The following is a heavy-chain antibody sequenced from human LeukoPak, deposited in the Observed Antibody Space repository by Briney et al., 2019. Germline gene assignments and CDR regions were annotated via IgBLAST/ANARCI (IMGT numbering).Heavy chain of an antibody. D-gene: IGHD1-26*01. CDR2: INPNSGGT. CDR1: GYTFTGYY. J-gene: IGHJ4*02. V-gene: IGHV1-2*04. Sequence: ASVKVSCKASGYTFTGYYMHWVRQAPGQGLEWMGWINPNSGGTNYAQEFQGWVTMTRDTSISTAYMELRRLRSDDTAVYYCAREGGSGTYYLDYWGQGTLVTVSS. CDR3: AREGGSGTYYLDY.